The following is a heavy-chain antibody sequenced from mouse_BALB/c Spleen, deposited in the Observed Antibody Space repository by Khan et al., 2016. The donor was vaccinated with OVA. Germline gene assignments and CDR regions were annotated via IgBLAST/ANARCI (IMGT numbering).Heavy chain of an antibody. D-gene: IGHD1-1*01. CDR1: GYTFTNYG. CDR3: ARGNYYDSNSGFAY. V-gene: IGHV9-3*02. J-gene: IGHJ3*01. Sequence: QVQLQQSGPELKKPGETVKISCKASGYTFTNYGINWVKQAPGKGLKWMGWINTNTGEPTYAEEFKGRFAFSLETSASTAYLQLNNLKNEDTATYFCARGNYYDSNSGFAYWGQGTLVTVSA. CDR2: INTNTGEP.